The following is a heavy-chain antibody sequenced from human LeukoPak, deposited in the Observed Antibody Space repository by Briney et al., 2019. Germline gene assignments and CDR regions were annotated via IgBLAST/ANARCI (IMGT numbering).Heavy chain of an antibody. V-gene: IGHV4-59*01. CDR1: GGSISSYY. D-gene: IGHD2-15*01. J-gene: IGHJ4*02. Sequence: SETLSLTCTVSGGSISSYYWSWIRQRPGKGLEWIGYIYYSGSTNYNPSLKSRVTISVDTSKNQFSLKLSSVTAADTAVYYCARDQGYCSGGSCYFDYWGQGTLVTVSS. CDR2: IYYSGST. CDR3: ARDQGYCSGGSCYFDY.